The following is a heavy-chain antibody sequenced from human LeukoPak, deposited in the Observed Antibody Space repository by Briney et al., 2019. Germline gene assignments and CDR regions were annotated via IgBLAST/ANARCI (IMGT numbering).Heavy chain of an antibody. D-gene: IGHD3-10*01. CDR3: ARVRGLTYYYGSGSLQD. CDR2: INHSGGT. J-gene: IGHJ4*02. V-gene: IGHV4-34*01. CDR1: GGSFSGYY. Sequence: SETLSLTCAVYGGSFSGYYWSWIRQPPGKGLEWIGEINHSGGTNYNPSLKSRVTISVDTSKNQFSLKLSSVTAADTAVYYCARVRGLTYYYGSGSLQDWGQGTLVTVSS.